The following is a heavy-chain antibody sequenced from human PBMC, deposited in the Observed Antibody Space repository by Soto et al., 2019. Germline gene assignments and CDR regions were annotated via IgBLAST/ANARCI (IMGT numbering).Heavy chain of an antibody. J-gene: IGHJ6*02. Sequence: GGSLRLSCAASGFTFSSYEMNWVRQAPGKGLEWVSYISSSGSTIYYADSVKGRFTISRDNXXXXXXXXXXXLRAEDTAVYYCAGEGRGSXGXXGMDVWGQGTTVTVSS. CDR1: GFTFSSYE. CDR3: AGEGRGSXGXXGMDV. D-gene: IGHD3-10*01. V-gene: IGHV3-48*03. CDR2: ISSSGSTI.